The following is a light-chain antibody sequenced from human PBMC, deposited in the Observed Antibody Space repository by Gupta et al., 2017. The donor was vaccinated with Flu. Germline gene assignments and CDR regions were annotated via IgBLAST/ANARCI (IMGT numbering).Light chain of an antibody. CDR1: QNIGAW. V-gene: IGKV1-5*03. CDR3: QQYNNYPWT. CDR2: KAS. Sequence: DIQMTQSPSTLSASLGARVTITCRASQNIGAWLAWYQQRPGKAPSLLIYKASTLQSGVPSRFSGSGSGTEFTLAISSLQPDDLATYYCQQYNNYPWTFGHGTKV. J-gene: IGKJ1*01.